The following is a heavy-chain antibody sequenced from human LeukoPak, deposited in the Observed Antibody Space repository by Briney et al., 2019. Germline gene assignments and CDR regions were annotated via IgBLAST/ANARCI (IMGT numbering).Heavy chain of an antibody. Sequence: ASVTVSCKASGGAFSSYVISWVRQAPGQGLEWMGGIIPIFGTADYAQKFQGRLTITADKSTSTAYMELSSLRSEDTAIYYCASATLRCSGGSCYEMDVWGKGTTVTVSS. D-gene: IGHD2-15*01. CDR3: ASATLRCSGGSCYEMDV. CDR1: GGAFSSYV. CDR2: IIPIFGTA. J-gene: IGHJ6*04. V-gene: IGHV1-69*06.